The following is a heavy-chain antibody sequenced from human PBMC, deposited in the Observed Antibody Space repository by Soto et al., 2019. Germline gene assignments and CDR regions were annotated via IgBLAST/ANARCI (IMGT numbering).Heavy chain of an antibody. CDR3: ARGALDSMTMIVVVIKDNWFDP. J-gene: IGHJ5*02. CDR2: INPSGGST. D-gene: IGHD3-22*01. Sequence: GASVKVSCKASGYTFTSYYMHWVRQAPGQGLEWVGIINPSGGSTSYAQKFQGRVTMTRDTSTSTVYMELSSLRSEDTAVYYCARGALDSMTMIVVVIKDNWFDPWGQGTLVSVSS. CDR1: GYTFTSYY. V-gene: IGHV1-46*01.